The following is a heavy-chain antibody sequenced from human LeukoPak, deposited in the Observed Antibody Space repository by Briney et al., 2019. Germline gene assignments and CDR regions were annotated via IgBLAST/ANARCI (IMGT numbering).Heavy chain of an antibody. D-gene: IGHD2-21*02. Sequence: GGSLRLSCAASGFDFSNYGMHWVRQAPGKGLEWVTFIQYDGINKYYGDSVRGRSTISRDNSKNTLYLQMHSLRVEDTAMYYCVKSSSSQTAEDFWGQGTLVTVSS. V-gene: IGHV3-30*02. CDR2: IQYDGINK. CDR1: GFDFSNYG. J-gene: IGHJ4*02. CDR3: VKSSSSQTAEDF.